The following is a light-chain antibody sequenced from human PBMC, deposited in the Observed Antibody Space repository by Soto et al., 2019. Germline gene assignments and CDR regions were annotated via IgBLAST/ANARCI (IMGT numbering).Light chain of an antibody. CDR2: GAS. J-gene: IGKJ4*01. CDR3: QQYNNWPLT. V-gene: IGKV3D-15*01. Sequence: EIVMTQSPATLFVSPGERATLSCRASESVGSNLAWHQQKPGQAPRVLIYGASTRATGIPARFGGSGSGTEFTLTINSLQSEDFAVYYCQQYNNWPLTGGGGTKVEIK. CDR1: ESVGSN.